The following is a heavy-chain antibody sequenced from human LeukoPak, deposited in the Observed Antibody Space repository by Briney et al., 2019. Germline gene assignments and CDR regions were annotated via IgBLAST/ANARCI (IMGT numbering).Heavy chain of an antibody. D-gene: IGHD6-13*01. CDR1: GYTFTSYD. V-gene: IGHV1-8*01. CDR3: ARDSSSSHQMYYYYYMDV. Sequence: ASVKVSCKASGYTFTSYDINWVRQATGQGLEWMGWMNPNSGNTGYAQKFQGRVTMTRNTSISTAYMELSSLRSEDTAVYYCARDSSSSHQMYYYYYMDVWGKGTTVTVSS. J-gene: IGHJ6*03. CDR2: MNPNSGNT.